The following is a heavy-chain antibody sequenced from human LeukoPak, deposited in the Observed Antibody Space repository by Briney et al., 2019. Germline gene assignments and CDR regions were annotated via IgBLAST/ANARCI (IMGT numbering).Heavy chain of an antibody. J-gene: IGHJ6*02. CDR3: ARFPSLSIAAAVGGGGYYYYGMDV. Sequence: SETLSLTCAVSGGSISSSNWWSWVRQPPGKGLEWIGEIYHSGSTNYNPSLKSRVTISVDKSKNQFSLKLSSVTAADTAVYYCARFPSLSIAAAVGGGGYYYYGMDVWGQGTTVTVSS. CDR2: IYHSGST. CDR1: GGSISSSNW. V-gene: IGHV4-4*02. D-gene: IGHD6-13*01.